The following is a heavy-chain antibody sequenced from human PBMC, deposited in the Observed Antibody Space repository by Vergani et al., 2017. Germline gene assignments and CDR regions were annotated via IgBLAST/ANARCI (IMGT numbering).Heavy chain of an antibody. V-gene: IGHV5-51*01. J-gene: IGHJ2*01. D-gene: IGHD2-2*01. CDR2: IYPGDSDT. Sequence: EVQLVQSGAEVKKPGESLKISCKGSGYSFTSYWIGWVRQMPGKGLEWMGIIYPGDSDTRYSPSFQGQVTISADKSISTAYLQWSSLKASDTAMYYCARRTTKCSSTSCYAPGYFDLWGRGTLVTVSS. CDR3: ARRTTKCSSTSCYAPGYFDL. CDR1: GYSFTSYW.